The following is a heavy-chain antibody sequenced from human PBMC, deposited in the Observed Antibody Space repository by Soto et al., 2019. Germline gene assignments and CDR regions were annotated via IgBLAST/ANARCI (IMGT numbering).Heavy chain of an antibody. J-gene: IGHJ4*02. CDR1: GFTFSSYS. Sequence: DVRLLESGGGLVQPGGSLRLSCVASGFTFSSYSMCWVRQAPGKGLEWFSTIGTSASTYYGDAVRGRFTISRDNSRITLYLQMNSLRADDTAVYYCADLSRYCTSSNCDWGQGTLVTVSS. D-gene: IGHD2-2*01. CDR2: IGTSAST. V-gene: IGHV3-23*01. CDR3: ADLSRYCTSSNCD.